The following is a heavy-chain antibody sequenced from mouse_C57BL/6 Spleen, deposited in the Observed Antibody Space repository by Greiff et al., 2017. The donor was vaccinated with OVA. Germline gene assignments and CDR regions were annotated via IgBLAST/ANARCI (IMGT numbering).Heavy chain of an antibody. D-gene: IGHD1-1*02. V-gene: IGHV1-72*01. CDR3: AYCACDKGWYFDY. CDR2: IDPNSGGT. J-gene: IGHJ2*01. Sequence: VQLQQPGAELVKPGASVKLSCKASGYTFTSYWMHWVKQRPGRGLEWIGRIDPNSGGTKYNEKFKSKATLTVDKPSSTAYMQLSSLTSEDSAVYECAYCACDKGWYFDYWGQGTTLTVSS. CDR1: GYTFTSYW.